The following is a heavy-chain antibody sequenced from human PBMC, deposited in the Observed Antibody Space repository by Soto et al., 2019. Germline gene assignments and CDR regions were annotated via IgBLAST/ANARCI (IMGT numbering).Heavy chain of an antibody. J-gene: IGHJ6*02. Sequence: ASVKVSCKASGYTFTSYWMSWVRQAPGKGLEWVANIKQDETEKYYVDSVKGRFAISRDNGKKTLYLQMNSLRAEDTAIYYCARVRTENYYGMDVWGQGTTVTVSS. CDR2: IKQDETEK. V-gene: IGHV3-7*05. CDR3: ARVRTENYYGMDV. CDR1: GYTFTSYW.